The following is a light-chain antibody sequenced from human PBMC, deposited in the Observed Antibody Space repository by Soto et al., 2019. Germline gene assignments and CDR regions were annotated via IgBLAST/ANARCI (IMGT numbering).Light chain of an antibody. CDR2: GAS. J-gene: IGKJ3*01. Sequence: EIVMTQSPATLSVSPGERATLSCRASQSVSSNFAWYQQKPGQAPRLLIYGASTRATGIPARFSGSGSGTEFTLTISSLQSEDFAVYYCQQYNSWLVTFGPGTKVDI. CDR1: QSVSSN. CDR3: QQYNSWLVT. V-gene: IGKV3-15*01.